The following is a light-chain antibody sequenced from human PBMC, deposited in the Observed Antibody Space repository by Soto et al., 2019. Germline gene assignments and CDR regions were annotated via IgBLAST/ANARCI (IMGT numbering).Light chain of an antibody. CDR2: AAS. Sequence: DIQMTQSPSSLSASVGDRVTITCRASQGTSNYLAWYQQKPGKVPKLLIYAASTLQSGVPSRFRGSVSGTYFTLTINSLQPEDVATSYCQKYNSAPTWTFGQGTKVEIK. CDR1: QGTSNY. V-gene: IGKV1-27*01. J-gene: IGKJ1*01. CDR3: QKYNSAPTWT.